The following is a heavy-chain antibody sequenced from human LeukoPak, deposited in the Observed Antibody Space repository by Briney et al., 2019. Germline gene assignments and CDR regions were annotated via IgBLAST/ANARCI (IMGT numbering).Heavy chain of an antibody. D-gene: IGHD3-22*01. CDR2: ISSSGSSI. CDR1: GFTFSSYE. J-gene: IGHJ3*02. CDR3: ARDSHKFDSSGYYPDAFDI. Sequence: LPGGSLRLSCAASGFTFSSYEMNWVRQAPGKGMEWVSYISSSGSSIYYADSVKGRFTISRDNAKKSLYLQMHSLRAEDTAVYYCARDSHKFDSSGYYPDAFDIWGQGTMVTVSS. V-gene: IGHV3-48*03.